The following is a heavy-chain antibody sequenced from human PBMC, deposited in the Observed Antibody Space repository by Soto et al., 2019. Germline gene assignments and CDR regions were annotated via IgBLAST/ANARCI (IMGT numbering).Heavy chain of an antibody. D-gene: IGHD6-13*01. Sequence: GGSLRLSCAASGFTFSSYGMHWVRQAPGKGLEWVAVISYDGNNKYYADSVKGRFTISRDSSKNTLCLQMNSLRAEDTAIYYCAKDASSWYVYFDYWGQGT. J-gene: IGHJ4*02. CDR3: AKDASSWYVYFDY. CDR1: GFTFSSYG. CDR2: ISYDGNNK. V-gene: IGHV3-30*18.